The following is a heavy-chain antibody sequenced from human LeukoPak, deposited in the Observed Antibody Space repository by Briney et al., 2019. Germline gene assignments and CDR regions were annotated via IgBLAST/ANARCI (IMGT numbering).Heavy chain of an antibody. CDR1: GFSFSNYA. CDR3: AKELIWITIFGVAQEDV. J-gene: IGHJ6*02. Sequence: PGGSLRLSCVPSGFSFSNYAMSWVRQAPGKGLKWVSSISGSGGSTHYADSVKGRFTISRDKTKNTLYLQMNSLRAEDTAVYYCAKELIWITIFGVAQEDVWGQGTTVTVSS. D-gene: IGHD3-3*01. CDR2: ISGSGGST. V-gene: IGHV3-23*01.